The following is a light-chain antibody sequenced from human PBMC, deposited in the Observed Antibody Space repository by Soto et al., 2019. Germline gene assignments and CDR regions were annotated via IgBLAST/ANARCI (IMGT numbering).Light chain of an antibody. CDR1: LRFSGY. J-gene: IGKJ5*01. V-gene: IGKV3-11*01. CDR3: QQRSNWPPVIT. Sequence: EIVLTQSPATLSLSPEERATLSCRASLRFSGYLAWYQQKPGQAPRLLIYDASKRATGIPARFSGWGSGTGFTLTISSRAPEDFAVYYCQQRSNWPPVITFGQGTRLAIK. CDR2: DAS.